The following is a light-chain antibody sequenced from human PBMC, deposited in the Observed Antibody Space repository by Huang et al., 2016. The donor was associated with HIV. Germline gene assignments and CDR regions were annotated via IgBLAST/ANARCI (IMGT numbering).Light chain of an antibody. Sequence: DIQMTQSPSSLSASVGDRVTISCRASEDISSYVAWFRQKPGKAPQSLIYSASSLQTGVPSRFSGSGSGTEFPLTLTRLQPDDFATYYCQQYQIHPPTFGQGTRVEI. CDR1: EDISSY. CDR2: SAS. V-gene: IGKV1-16*01. J-gene: IGKJ1*01. CDR3: QQYQIHPPT.